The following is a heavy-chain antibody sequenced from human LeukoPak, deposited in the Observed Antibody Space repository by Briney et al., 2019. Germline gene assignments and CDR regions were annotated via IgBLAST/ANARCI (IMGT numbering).Heavy chain of an antibody. Sequence: PSETLSLTCAVYGGSFSGYYWSWIRQPPGKGLEWIGEINHSGSTNYNPSLKSRVTISVDTSKNQFSLKLSSVTAADTAVYYCARGEGEPRHDYRNFDYWGQGTLVTVSS. CDR3: ARGEGEPRHDYRNFDY. CDR2: INHSGST. CDR1: GGSFSGYY. J-gene: IGHJ4*02. D-gene: IGHD4-11*01. V-gene: IGHV4-34*01.